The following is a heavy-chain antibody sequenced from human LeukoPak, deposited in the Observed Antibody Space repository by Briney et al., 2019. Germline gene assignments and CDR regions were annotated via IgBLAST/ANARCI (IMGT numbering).Heavy chain of an antibody. CDR2: IIPIFGTA. D-gene: IGHD4-17*01. CDR3: ARVIGYGDSYYFDY. J-gene: IGHJ4*02. CDR1: GGTFSSYA. Sequence: SVKVSCRASGGTFSSYAISWVRQAPGQGLEWMGGIIPIFGTANYAQKFQGRVTITADESTSTAYMELSSLRSEDTAVYYCARVIGYGDSYYFDYWGRGTLVTVSS. V-gene: IGHV1-69*13.